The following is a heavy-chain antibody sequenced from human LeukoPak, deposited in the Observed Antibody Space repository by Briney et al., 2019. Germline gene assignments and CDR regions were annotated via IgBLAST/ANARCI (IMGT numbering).Heavy chain of an antibody. J-gene: IGHJ4*02. CDR3: ARGSSSYYYDSSGHYELDY. CDR2: IIPIFGTA. V-gene: IGHV1-69*05. Sequence: SVKVSCKASGGTFSSYAISWVRQAPGQGLEWMGRIIPIFGTANYAQKFQGRVTITTDESTSTAYMELSSLRSEGTAVYYCARGSSSYYYDSSGHYELDYWGQGTLVTVSS. CDR1: GGTFSSYA. D-gene: IGHD3-22*01.